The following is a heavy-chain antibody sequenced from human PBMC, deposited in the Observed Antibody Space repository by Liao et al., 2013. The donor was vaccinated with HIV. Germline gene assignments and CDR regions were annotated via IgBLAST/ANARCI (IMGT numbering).Heavy chain of an antibody. J-gene: IGHJ5*02. Sequence: QVQLQESGPGLVKPSETLSLTCTVSGGSISSYYWSWIRQPPGKGLEWIGEINHSGSTNYNPSLKSRVTMSVDTSKNQFSLKLSSVTAADTAVYYCARGILWFGEFVSVKNWFDPWGQGTLVTISS. CDR3: ARGILWFGEFVSVKNWFDP. CDR1: GGSISSYY. CDR2: INHSGST. V-gene: IGHV4-34*10. D-gene: IGHD3-10*01.